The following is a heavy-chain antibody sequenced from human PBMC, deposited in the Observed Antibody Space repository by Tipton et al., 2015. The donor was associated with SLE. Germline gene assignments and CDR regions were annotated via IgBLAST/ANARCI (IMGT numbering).Heavy chain of an antibody. CDR1: GGSISSSSYY. V-gene: IGHV4-39*07. CDR2: IYYSGST. CDR3: ANGGGQVNPFDY. J-gene: IGHJ4*02. D-gene: IGHD1-14*01. Sequence: TLSLTCTVSGGSISSSSYYWGWIRQPPGKGLEWIGRIYYSGSTYYNPSLKSRVTISVDTSKNQFSLKLSSVTAADAAVYYCANGGGQVNPFDYGGQGPLVTFSS.